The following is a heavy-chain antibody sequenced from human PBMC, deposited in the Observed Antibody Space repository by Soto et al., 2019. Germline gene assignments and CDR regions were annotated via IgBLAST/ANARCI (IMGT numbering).Heavy chain of an antibody. V-gene: IGHV1-8*01. J-gene: IGHJ6*02. Sequence: ASVKVSCKASGYTFTSYDINWVRQATGQGLEWMGWMNPNSGNTGYAQKFQGRVTMTRNTSISTAYMELSSLRSEDTAVYYCAREKHDIVLVPAAIGGYYYYGMDVWGQGTTVTVSS. D-gene: IGHD2-2*02. CDR2: MNPNSGNT. CDR3: AREKHDIVLVPAAIGGYYYYGMDV. CDR1: GYTFTSYD.